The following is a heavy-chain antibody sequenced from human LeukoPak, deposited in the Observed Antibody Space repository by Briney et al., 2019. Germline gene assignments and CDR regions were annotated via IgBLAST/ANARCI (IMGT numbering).Heavy chain of an antibody. V-gene: IGHV1-8*01. CDR2: MNPNSGNT. J-gene: IGHJ4*02. Sequence: XXGVRQATGXGREWVXWMNPNSGNTGYAQKFQGRGTMTRNSAKSTAYMELSSLRSEDTAVYYCARRGHPNEWDIDYWGQGTLVTVSS. CDR3: ARRGHPNEWDIDY. D-gene: IGHD1-26*01.